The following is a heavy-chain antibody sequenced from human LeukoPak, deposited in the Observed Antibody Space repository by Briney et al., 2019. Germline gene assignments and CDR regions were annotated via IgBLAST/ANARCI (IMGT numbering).Heavy chain of an antibody. CDR1: GFTFSDYY. CDR3: ARDSVCYYDSSGYYEYIDY. J-gene: IGHJ4*02. V-gene: IGHV3-11*01. D-gene: IGHD3-22*01. Sequence: GGSLRLSCAASGFTFSDYYMSWIRQAPGKGLEWVSYISSSGSTIYYADSVKGRFTISRDNAKNSLYLQMNSLRAEDTAVYYCARDSVCYYDSSGYYEYIDYWGQGTLVTVSS. CDR2: ISSSGSTI.